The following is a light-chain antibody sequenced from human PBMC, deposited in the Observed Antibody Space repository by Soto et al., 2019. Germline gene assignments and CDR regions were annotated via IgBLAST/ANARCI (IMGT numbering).Light chain of an antibody. V-gene: IGLV1-51*01. J-gene: IGLJ2*01. CDR2: DNN. CDR1: NSNIGAGYD. Sequence: QSVLTQPPSVSGAPGQRVTISCTGSNSNIGAGYDVHWYQQLPGTAPKLLIYDNNKRPSGIPDRFSGSTSGTSATLAIAGLQTGDEADYYCDSWDNSLSVVLFGGGTKVTVL. CDR3: DSWDNSLSVVL.